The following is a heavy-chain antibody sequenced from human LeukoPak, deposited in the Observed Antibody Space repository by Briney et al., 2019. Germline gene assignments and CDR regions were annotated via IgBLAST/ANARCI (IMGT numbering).Heavy chain of an antibody. V-gene: IGHV3-66*01. CDR1: GFTFSNYA. Sequence: GGSLRLSCGASGFTFSNYAMSWVRQAPGKGLEWVSITYSGDTTYYADSVKGRFIISRDDSKNTLSLQMNDLRVEDTAVYYCARERPDSRNLDSWGRGALVTVSS. D-gene: IGHD1-14*01. CDR2: TYSGDTT. J-gene: IGHJ4*02. CDR3: ARERPDSRNLDS.